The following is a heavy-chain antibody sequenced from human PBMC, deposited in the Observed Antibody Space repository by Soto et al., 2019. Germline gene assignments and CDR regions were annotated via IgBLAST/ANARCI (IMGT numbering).Heavy chain of an antibody. V-gene: IGHV4-39*01. CDR2: IYYSGST. CDR3: ANHLGSPGSLGWSDP. CDR1: GGSISSSSYY. D-gene: IGHD6-13*01. J-gene: IGHJ5*02. Sequence: SETLSLTCTVSGGSISSSSYYWGWIRQPPGKGLEWIGSIYYSGSTYYNPSLKSRVTISVDTSKNQFSLKLSSVTAADTAVYYFANHLGSPGSLGWSDPWGQGTLVTVSS.